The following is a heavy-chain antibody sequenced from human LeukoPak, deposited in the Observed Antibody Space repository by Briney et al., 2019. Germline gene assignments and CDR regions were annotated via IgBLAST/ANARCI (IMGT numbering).Heavy chain of an antibody. J-gene: IGHJ4*02. CDR2: INSDGSST. D-gene: IGHD3-9*01. V-gene: IGHV3-74*01. CDR3: ARDRVLPYFDWLYYFDY. CDR1: GFTVRNNY. Sequence: PGGSLRLSCAASGFTVRNNYMSWVRQAPGKGLVWVSRINSDGSSTSYADSVKGRFTISRDNAKNTLYLQMNSLRAEDTAVYYCARDRVLPYFDWLYYFDYWGQGTLVTVSS.